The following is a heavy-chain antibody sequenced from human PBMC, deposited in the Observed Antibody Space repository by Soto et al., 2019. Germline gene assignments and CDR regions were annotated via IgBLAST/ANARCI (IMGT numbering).Heavy chain of an antibody. CDR2: IYWDNDK. V-gene: IGHV2-5*02. CDR3: ARSLWFGELH. CDR1: GFSLSTTGVG. J-gene: IGHJ4*02. D-gene: IGHD3-10*01. Sequence: QITLKESGPTLVKPTQTLTLTCSFSGFSLSTTGVGVGWIRQSPGKALEWLAIIYWDNDKRYSPSLKSRVTIPNDTSKNPVVLTVTNMDPVDTGTYYCARSLWFGELHWGQGALVTVSS.